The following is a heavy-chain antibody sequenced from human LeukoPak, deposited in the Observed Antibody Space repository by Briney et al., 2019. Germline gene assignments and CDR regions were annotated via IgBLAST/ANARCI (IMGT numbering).Heavy chain of an antibody. CDR1: GFTFSSYW. V-gene: IGHV3-74*01. J-gene: IGHJ3*02. Sequence: GGSLRLSCAASGFTFSSYWMHWVRQAPGKGLVCVSLINSDGSSTIYADSVKGRFTISRDNVKNTLYLQMNSLRAEDTAVYYCARGLTIFGVVNDAFDIWGQGTMVTVSS. CDR2: INSDGSST. D-gene: IGHD3-3*01. CDR3: ARGLTIFGVVNDAFDI.